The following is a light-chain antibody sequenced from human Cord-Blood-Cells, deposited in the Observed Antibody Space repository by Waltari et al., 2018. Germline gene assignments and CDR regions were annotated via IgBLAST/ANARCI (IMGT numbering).Light chain of an antibody. CDR1: QSVLYSSNNKNY. CDR2: WAS. J-gene: IGKJ1*01. CDR3: QQYYSTPT. Sequence: DIVMTQSPDSLAVSLGERATINCKSSQSVLYSSNNKNYLVVYTEKPGQRPKVLIYWASTRESGVPDRFSGSGSGTDFTLTISSLQAEDVAVYYCQQYYSTPTFGQGTKVEIK. V-gene: IGKV4-1*01.